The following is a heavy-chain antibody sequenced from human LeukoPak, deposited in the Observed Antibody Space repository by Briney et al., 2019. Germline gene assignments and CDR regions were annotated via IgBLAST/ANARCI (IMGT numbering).Heavy chain of an antibody. D-gene: IGHD5-18*01. Sequence: GASVKVSCKVSGYTLTELSMHWVRQAPGKGLEWMGWISAYNGNTNYAQKLQGRVTMTTDTSTSTAYMELRSLRSDDTAVYYCARSGTAMVYYYYYGMDVWGQGTTVTVSS. CDR2: ISAYNGNT. CDR3: ARSGTAMVYYYYYGMDV. CDR1: GYTLTELS. J-gene: IGHJ6*02. V-gene: IGHV1-18*01.